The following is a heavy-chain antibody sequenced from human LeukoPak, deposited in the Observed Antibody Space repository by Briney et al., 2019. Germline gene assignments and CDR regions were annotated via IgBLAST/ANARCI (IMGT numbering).Heavy chain of an antibody. V-gene: IGHV4-59*08. CDR3: ARRRIWFGQLVSDAFDV. J-gene: IGHJ3*01. CDR1: GASMKNFY. Sequence: SETLSLTCTVSGASMKNFYWGWIRQPPGKGLECLGYIYYSGTTTYSPSLTSRVTISVDMSKNQFSLKLTSVTAADTAVYYCARRRIWFGQLVSDAFDVWGQGAMVTVSS. CDR2: IYYSGTT. D-gene: IGHD3-10*01.